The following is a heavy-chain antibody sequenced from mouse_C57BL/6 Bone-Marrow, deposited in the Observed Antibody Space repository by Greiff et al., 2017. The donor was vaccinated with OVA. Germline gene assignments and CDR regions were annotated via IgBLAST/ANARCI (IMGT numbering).Heavy chain of an antibody. CDR3: ARYGGYYLYYAMDY. CDR2: ISNLAYSI. CDR1: GFTFSDYG. J-gene: IGHJ4*01. V-gene: IGHV5-15*01. D-gene: IGHD2-3*01. Sequence: EVQLVESGGGLVQPGGSLKLSCAASGFTFSDYGMAWVRQAPRKGPEWVAFISNLAYSIYYADTVTGRFTISRENAKNTLYLEMSSLRSEDTAMYYCARYGGYYLYYAMDYWGQGTSVTVSS.